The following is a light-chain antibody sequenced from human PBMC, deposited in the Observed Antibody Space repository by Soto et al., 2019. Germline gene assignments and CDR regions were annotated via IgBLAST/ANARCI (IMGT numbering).Light chain of an antibody. Sequence: QSVLTQPASVSGAPGQSITMTFTGTSSDVGSYNLVSWYQQHPGKAPKLMIYEVSKRPSGVSNSISGSKSGNPDSLTISGLQAEDEADYYCCSYAGSSTWVFGGGTKLTVL. CDR3: CSYAGSSTWV. CDR2: EVS. J-gene: IGLJ3*02. V-gene: IGLV2-23*02. CDR1: SSDVGSYNL.